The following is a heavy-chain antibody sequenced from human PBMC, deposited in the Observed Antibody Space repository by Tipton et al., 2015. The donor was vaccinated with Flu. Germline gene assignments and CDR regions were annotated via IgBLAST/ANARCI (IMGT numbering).Heavy chain of an antibody. CDR1: GDSVSPYF. Sequence: TLSLTCTVSGDSVSPYFWSWIRQPPGKGLEWIGEINHSGSTNYNPSLKSRVTISVDTSKNQFSLKLSSVTAADTAVYYCARVTELLWFGEARGWFDPWGQGTLVTVSS. CDR3: ARVTELLWFGEARGWFDP. CDR2: INHSGST. J-gene: IGHJ5*02. V-gene: IGHV4-34*01. D-gene: IGHD3-10*01.